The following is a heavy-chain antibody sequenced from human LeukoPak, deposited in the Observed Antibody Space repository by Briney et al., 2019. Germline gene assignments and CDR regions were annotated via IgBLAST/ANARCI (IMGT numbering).Heavy chain of an antibody. CDR2: IYSGGST. CDR3: ARDRHCSGGSCSGL. J-gene: IGHJ4*02. CDR1: GLTVSINY. V-gene: IGHV3-53*01. D-gene: IGHD2-15*01. Sequence: GGSLRLSCAASGLTVSINYMKWVRQAPGKGLEWVSLIYSGGSTYYADSVKGRFTISRDNPKNTVYLQMNNLIAEDTAVLYCARDRHCSGGSCSGLWGQGTLVTVSS.